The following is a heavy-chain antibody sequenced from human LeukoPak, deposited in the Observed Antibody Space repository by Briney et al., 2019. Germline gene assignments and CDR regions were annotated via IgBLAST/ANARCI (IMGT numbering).Heavy chain of an antibody. V-gene: IGHV3-23*01. CDR3: AKVCGGSTSCYGSYYYYGMDV. Sequence: PGGSLRLSCAASGFTFSSYAMSWVRQAPGKELEWVSAISGSGGSTYYADSVKGRFTISRDNSKNTLYLQMNSLRAEDTAVYYCAKVCGGSTSCYGSYYYYGMDVWGQGTTVTVSS. J-gene: IGHJ6*02. D-gene: IGHD2-2*01. CDR1: GFTFSSYA. CDR2: ISGSGGST.